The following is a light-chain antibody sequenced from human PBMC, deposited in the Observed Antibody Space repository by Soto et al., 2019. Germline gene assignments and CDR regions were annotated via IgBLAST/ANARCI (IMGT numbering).Light chain of an antibody. V-gene: IGKV2-28*01. CDR2: LGS. CDR3: MQALQTRELT. CDR1: QSLLHSNGYNY. Sequence: DIVMTQSPLSLPVTPGEPASISCRSSQSLLHSNGYNYLDWYLQKPGQSPQLLISLGSNRASGVPDRFSGSGSGTDFTLKISRVEAEDVGVYYCMQALQTRELTFGGGTKVEIK. J-gene: IGKJ4*01.